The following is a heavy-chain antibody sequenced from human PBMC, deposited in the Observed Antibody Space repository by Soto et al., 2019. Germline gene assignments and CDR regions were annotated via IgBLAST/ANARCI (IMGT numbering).Heavy chain of an antibody. CDR3: AGVLYDFWSGYYTADGMDV. CDR1: GGSISSYY. V-gene: IGHV4-59*01. Sequence: PSETLSLTCTVSGGSISSYYWSWVRQPPGKGLEWIGYIYYSGSTNYNPSLKSRVTISVDTSKNQFSLKLSSVTAADTAVYYCAGVLYDFWSGYYTADGMDVWGRGTTVTVSS. D-gene: IGHD3-3*01. J-gene: IGHJ6*02. CDR2: IYYSGST.